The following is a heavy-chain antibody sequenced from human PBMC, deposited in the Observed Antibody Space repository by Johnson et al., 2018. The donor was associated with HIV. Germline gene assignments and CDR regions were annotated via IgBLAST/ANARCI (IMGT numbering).Heavy chain of an antibody. CDR3: TTDRNLLLPGRGAFDI. V-gene: IGHV3-30-3*01. CDR2: ISYDGSNK. J-gene: IGHJ3*02. Sequence: QMQLVESGGGVVQPGRSLRLSCAASGFTFSSYAMHWVRQAPGKGLEWVAVISYDGSNKYYADSVKGRFTISRDNSKNTLYLQMNSLKTEDTAVYYCTTDRNLLLPGRGAFDIWGQGTMVTVSS. CDR1: GFTFSSYA. D-gene: IGHD2-15*01.